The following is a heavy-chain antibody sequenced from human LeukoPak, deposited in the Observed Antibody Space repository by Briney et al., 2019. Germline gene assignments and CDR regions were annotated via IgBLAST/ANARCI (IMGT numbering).Heavy chain of an antibody. D-gene: IGHD2-2*01. V-gene: IGHV1-18*01. Sequence: ASVKVSCKASGYTFTNFGITWVRQAPGQGLEWMGWISAYNGNTRYAQKVQGRVTMTTDPSTSTAYMELRSLRSDDAAVYYCARGGVFCSSSTCPLNWLDPWGQGTLVTVSS. J-gene: IGHJ5*02. CDR2: ISAYNGNT. CDR1: GYTFTNFG. CDR3: ARGGVFCSSSTCPLNWLDP.